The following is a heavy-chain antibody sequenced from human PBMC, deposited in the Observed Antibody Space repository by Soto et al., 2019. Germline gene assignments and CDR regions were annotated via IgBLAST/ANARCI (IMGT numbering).Heavy chain of an antibody. V-gene: IGHV1-2*04. CDR1: GYTFTGYY. CDR2: INPNSGGT. CDR3: ARGYSYGFTFVFDF. Sequence: ASVKVSCKASGYTFTGYYMHWVRQAPGQGLEWMGWINPNSGGTNYAQKFQGWVTMTRDTSISTAYMELSRLRSDHTAVYYCARGYSYGFTFVFDFWGQGTSVPVSS. J-gene: IGHJ3*01. D-gene: IGHD5-18*01.